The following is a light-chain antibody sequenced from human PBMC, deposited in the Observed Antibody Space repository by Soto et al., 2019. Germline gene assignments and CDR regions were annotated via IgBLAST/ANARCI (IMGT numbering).Light chain of an antibody. CDR2: DAS. CDR3: QQRSNWPLT. V-gene: IGKV3-11*01. CDR1: QSVSSY. J-gene: IGKJ4*01. Sequence: EIVLTQSPATLSLSPGERATLSCRASQSVSSYLAWYQQKPGQAPRLLIYDASTRATGIPARFSGSGSATDFTLTISSLEPEDFAVYSCQQRSNWPLTFGGGINVDIK.